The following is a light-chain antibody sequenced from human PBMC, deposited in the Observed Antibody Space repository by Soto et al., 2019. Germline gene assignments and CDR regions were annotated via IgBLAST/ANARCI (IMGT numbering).Light chain of an antibody. CDR2: KAS. CDR1: QTISSW. J-gene: IGKJ1*01. CDR3: QHSNSYSEV. V-gene: IGKV1-5*03. Sequence: DIQMTQSPSTLSGSVGDRVTITCRASQTISSWLAWYQQKPGKAPKLLIYKASTLKSGVPSRFSGSGSGTAFTLTISRLQPDDFASYYCQHSNSYSEVFGQGTKV.